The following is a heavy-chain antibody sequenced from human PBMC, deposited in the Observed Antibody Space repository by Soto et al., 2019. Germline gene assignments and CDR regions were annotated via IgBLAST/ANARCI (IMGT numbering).Heavy chain of an antibody. D-gene: IGHD6-19*01. CDR2: ISHDESRM. V-gene: IGHV3-30*18. CDR3: AKDWGSSGWFNWFDP. Sequence: QVQLVESGGGVVQPGRSLTLSCAGSGFNVGITGMHWVRQAPGKGLEWVAMISHDESRMHYIESVKGRFTVSRDKSKNTLYLQMNGLRPEDTALYYCAKDWGSSGWFNWFDPWGQGVQVTVSS. J-gene: IGHJ5*02. CDR1: GFNVGITG.